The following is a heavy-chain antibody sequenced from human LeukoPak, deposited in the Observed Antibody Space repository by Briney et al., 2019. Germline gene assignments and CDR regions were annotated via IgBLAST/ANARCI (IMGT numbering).Heavy chain of an antibody. J-gene: IGHJ4*02. CDR1: GFTFSSYA. V-gene: IGHV3-30*01. CDR3: ASAIAAAGTGGGY. CDR2: ISYDGSNK. D-gene: IGHD6-13*01. Sequence: GGSLRLSCAASGFTFSSYAMHWVRQAPGKGLEGVAVISYDGSNKYYADPVKGRFTISRDNSKNTLYLQMNSLRAEDTAVYYCASAIAAAGTGGGYWGQGTLVTVSS.